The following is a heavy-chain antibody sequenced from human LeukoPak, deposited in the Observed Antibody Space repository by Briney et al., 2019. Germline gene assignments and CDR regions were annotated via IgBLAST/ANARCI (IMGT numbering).Heavy chain of an antibody. D-gene: IGHD3-3*01. CDR1: LGTFSSYA. Sequence: GPSVKVSCKPSLGTFSSYAITRVRQAPGPGLEWMGGIIPIFGTANYAQTFQGRVTITTDESTSTAYMELSSLRSEDTAVYYCAGTYYDFWSGSGAMDVWGKGTTVTVSS. CDR3: AGTYYDFWSGSGAMDV. V-gene: IGHV1-69*05. J-gene: IGHJ6*03. CDR2: IIPIFGTA.